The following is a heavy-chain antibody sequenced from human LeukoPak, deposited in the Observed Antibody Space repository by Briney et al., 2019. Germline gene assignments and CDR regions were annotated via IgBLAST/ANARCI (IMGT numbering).Heavy chain of an antibody. J-gene: IGHJ4*02. CDR2: INAGNGNT. V-gene: IGHV1-3*01. Sequence: ASVKVSCKASGYTFTSYAMHWVRQAPRQRLEWMGWINAGNGNTKYSQKFQGRVTITRDTSASTAYMELSSLRSEDTAVYYCARGYYGSGSYYPYDYWGQGTLVTVSS. D-gene: IGHD3-10*01. CDR1: GYTFTSYA. CDR3: ARGYYGSGSYYPYDY.